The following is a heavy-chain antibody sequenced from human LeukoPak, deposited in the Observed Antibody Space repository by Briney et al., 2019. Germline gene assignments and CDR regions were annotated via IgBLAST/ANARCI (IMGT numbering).Heavy chain of an antibody. CDR1: GGTFSSYA. Sequence: GASVTVSCKASGGTFSSYAISWVRQAPGQGLEWMGGIIPIFGTANYAQKFQGRVTITADKSTSTAYMELSSLRSEDTAVYYCARGDGYNSFDYWGQGTLVTVSS. CDR2: IIPIFGTA. D-gene: IGHD5-24*01. V-gene: IGHV1-69*06. CDR3: ARGDGYNSFDY. J-gene: IGHJ4*02.